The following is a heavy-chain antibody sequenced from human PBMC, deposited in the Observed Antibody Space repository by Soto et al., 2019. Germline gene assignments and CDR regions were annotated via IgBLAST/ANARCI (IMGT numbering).Heavy chain of an antibody. CDR1: GLAFGNYA. D-gene: IGHD1-1*01. Sequence: GGSLRLSCIASGLAFGNYAMNWVRQVPGRGLEWVAGVSTNGRSTYYADSVRGRFTISRDNSKITVYLQMNSLRAEDTALYYCAKDKSGTTAFDIWGQGTMVTVSS. V-gene: IGHV3-23*01. J-gene: IGHJ3*02. CDR2: VSTNGRST. CDR3: AKDKSGTTAFDI.